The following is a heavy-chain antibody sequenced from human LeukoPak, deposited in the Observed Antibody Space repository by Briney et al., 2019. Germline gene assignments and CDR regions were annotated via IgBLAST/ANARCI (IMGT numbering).Heavy chain of an antibody. CDR3: AGRNLDTAMVPFDY. Sequence: SVKVSCKASGGTFSSYAISWVRQAPGQGLEWMGRIIPIFGTANYAQKFQGRVTITTDESTSTAYMELSSLRSEDTAVYYCAGRNLDTAMVPFDYWGQGTLVTVSS. J-gene: IGHJ4*02. CDR1: GGTFSSYA. V-gene: IGHV1-69*05. D-gene: IGHD5-18*01. CDR2: IIPIFGTA.